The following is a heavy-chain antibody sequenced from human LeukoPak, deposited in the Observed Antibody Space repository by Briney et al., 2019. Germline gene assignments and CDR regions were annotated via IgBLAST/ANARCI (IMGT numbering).Heavy chain of an antibody. V-gene: IGHV4-39*01. CDR3: ARQGVVGATGFDY. D-gene: IGHD1-26*01. CDR1: GGSISSISYY. Sequence: PSETLSLTCSVSGGSISSISYYWGWIRQPPGKGLEWIGNIYSSGNTYNNPSLKSRVIISVDTSKNQFSLKLTSVTAADTAVYYCARQGVVGATGFDYWGQGTLVTVSS. CDR2: IYSSGNT. J-gene: IGHJ4*02.